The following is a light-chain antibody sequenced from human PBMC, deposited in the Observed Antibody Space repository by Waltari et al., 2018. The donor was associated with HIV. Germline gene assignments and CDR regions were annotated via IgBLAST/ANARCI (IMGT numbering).Light chain of an antibody. CDR2: DTE. CDR1: AGTVSRNHY. CDR3: LLSYFGVRV. J-gene: IGLJ3*02. Sequence: LTCCPGGTVTVTCAPVAGTVSRNHYTPWFQLKPGQAPRTLLYDTEKRHPWTPGRFAGPLIGGRAALMLAGALPDDEADYYCLLSYFGVRVFGGGTKLTV. V-gene: IGLV7-46*01.